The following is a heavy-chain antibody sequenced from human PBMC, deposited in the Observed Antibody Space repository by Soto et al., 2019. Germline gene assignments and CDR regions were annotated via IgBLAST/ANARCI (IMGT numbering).Heavy chain of an antibody. V-gene: IGHV4-31*03. J-gene: IGHJ6*03. CDR1: GVSITTSGHY. CDR3: ALGMFMDV. Sequence: QVQLQESGPGLVKPSQTLSLSCSVSGVSITTSGHYWNWVRQRPGRGLEWIGYIDSSGTTYYNPSLKTRLAMSVEPSTSQISLNPSSVTAADTALYFCALGMFMDVWGKGTTVTVSS. CDR2: IDSSGTT. D-gene: IGHD3-16*01.